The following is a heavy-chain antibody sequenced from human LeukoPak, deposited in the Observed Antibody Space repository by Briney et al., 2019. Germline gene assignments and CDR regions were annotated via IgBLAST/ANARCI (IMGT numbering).Heavy chain of an antibody. V-gene: IGHV3-9*03. D-gene: IGHD6-19*01. Sequence: PGQSLSLSCAPSGFTFDDYAMHWVRQAAGKGLEWVSGISWNSGRIEYADAVKGRFTLSRDNAKNSLYLRMNSLRAEDMALYYCAKGMYSSVLSAFDIWGQGTMVTVSS. CDR2: ISWNSGRI. J-gene: IGHJ3*02. CDR1: GFTFDDYA. CDR3: AKGMYSSVLSAFDI.